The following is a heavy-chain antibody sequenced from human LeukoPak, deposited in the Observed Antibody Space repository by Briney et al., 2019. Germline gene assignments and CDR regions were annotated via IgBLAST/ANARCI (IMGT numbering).Heavy chain of an antibody. D-gene: IGHD3-16*02. CDR2: ISGSGGST. CDR1: GFTFSSYA. V-gene: IGHV3-23*01. CDR3: PKILRYMGSPRAFNF. Sequence: GGSLRLSCAASGFTFSSYAMSWVRQAPGKGLEWVSAISGSGGSTYYADSVKGRFTISRDNSKNTLYLQMNSLRAEDTAVYYCPKILRYMGSPRAFNFGGQGTMFTVSS. J-gene: IGHJ3*01.